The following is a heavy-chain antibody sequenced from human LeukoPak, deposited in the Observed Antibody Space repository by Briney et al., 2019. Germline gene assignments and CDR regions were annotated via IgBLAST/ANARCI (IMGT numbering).Heavy chain of an antibody. D-gene: IGHD1-1*01. J-gene: IGHJ6*03. Sequence: GGSLRVSCAASGFTFSSYGRHWVRQPPGRGLEWVAVISYDGSNKFYADSVKGRFTISRDNSNNTLYTQINSLRAEETAVYCCAKDGRVLTTELKFFYMDVWGKGTTVTVSS. CDR1: GFTFSSYG. V-gene: IGHV3-30*18. CDR3: AKDGRVLTTELKFFYMDV. CDR2: ISYDGSNK.